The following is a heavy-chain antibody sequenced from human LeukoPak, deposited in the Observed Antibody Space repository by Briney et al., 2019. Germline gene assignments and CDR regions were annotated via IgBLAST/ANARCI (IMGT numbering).Heavy chain of an antibody. J-gene: IGHJ6*01. CDR2: ISSSSSYI. CDR1: GCTFSSYS. D-gene: IGHD6-13*01. Sequence: GGSLTLSCTASGCTFSSYSMNWVRQAPGKGLEWVSSISSSSSYIYYPDSMKGGSTISRDNASKSLYLQMNSLRAEDRAVYYCARGGSSSWGDYYYYDGMDVGGEGTTVTLSS. CDR3: ARGGSSSWGDYYYYDGMDV. V-gene: IGHV3-21*03.